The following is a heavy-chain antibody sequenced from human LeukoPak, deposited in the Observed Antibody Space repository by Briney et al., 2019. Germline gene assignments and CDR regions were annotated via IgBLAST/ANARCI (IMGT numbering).Heavy chain of an antibody. Sequence: GRSMRLSCAASGFTFSSYAMHWVRQAPGKGLEWVAVISYDGSNKYYADSVKGRFTISRDNSKNTLYLQMNSLRAEDTAVYYCARDPVTRYGSGSYLDYWGQGTLVTVSS. CDR2: ISYDGSNK. J-gene: IGHJ4*02. CDR3: ARDPVTRYGSGSYLDY. D-gene: IGHD3-10*01. V-gene: IGHV3-30-3*01. CDR1: GFTFSSYA.